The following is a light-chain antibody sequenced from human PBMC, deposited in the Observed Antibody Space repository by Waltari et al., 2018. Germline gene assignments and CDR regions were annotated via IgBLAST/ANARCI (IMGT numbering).Light chain of an antibody. Sequence: QLVLTQSPSASASLGASVKLTCTLSSGHSHYAIAWHQQQPDKGPRYLMKVNSDGSHTKAYGVPARFSGSSSGAARYLTISSLQSDDEADYYCQTWGTGIRVFGGGTKLTVL. CDR1: SGHSHYA. CDR3: QTWGTGIRV. V-gene: IGLV4-69*01. CDR2: VNSDGSH. J-gene: IGLJ3*02.